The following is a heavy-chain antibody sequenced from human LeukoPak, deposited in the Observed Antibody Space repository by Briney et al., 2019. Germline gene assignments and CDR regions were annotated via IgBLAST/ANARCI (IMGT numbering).Heavy chain of an antibody. Sequence: PSETLSLTCTVSGGSISNYYWSWIRQPPGKELEWIGDISYSGSTTYKPSLISRVTISVDTSRNQFSLKLSSVTAADTAIYYCVRRAVADSRIGIFDYWGQGNVVTVSS. J-gene: IGHJ4*02. CDR3: VRRAVADSRIGIFDY. CDR2: ISYSGST. CDR1: GGSISNYY. V-gene: IGHV4-59*08. D-gene: IGHD1-26*01.